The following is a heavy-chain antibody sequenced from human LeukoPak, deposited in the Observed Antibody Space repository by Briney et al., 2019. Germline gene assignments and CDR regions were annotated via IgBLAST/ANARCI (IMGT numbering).Heavy chain of an antibody. CDR2: ISGSGGST. D-gene: IGHD2-2*01. CDR1: GFTFSSGS. Sequence: QPGGSLRLSCAASGFTFSSGSMTWVRQAPGKGLEWVSTISGSGGSTFYADSVKGRFTISRDNSKNTLYLHMNSLSAEDTAIYYCAKDSFSTRWGQGTLVTVSS. J-gene: IGHJ4*02. CDR3: AKDSFSTR. V-gene: IGHV3-23*01.